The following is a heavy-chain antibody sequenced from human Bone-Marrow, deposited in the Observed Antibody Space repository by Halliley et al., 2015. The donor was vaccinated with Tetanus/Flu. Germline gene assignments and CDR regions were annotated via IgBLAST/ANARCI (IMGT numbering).Heavy chain of an antibody. Sequence: GWIGTDNGNTDYAQKFQGRVTMAIGTSTDTAYMELRTLRSDDTAVYYCGRQELITSFGVVGIDFWGQGTLVIVSS. J-gene: IGHJ4*02. D-gene: IGHD3-3*01. V-gene: IGHV1-18*01. CDR3: GRQELITSFGVVGIDF. CDR2: IGTDNGNT.